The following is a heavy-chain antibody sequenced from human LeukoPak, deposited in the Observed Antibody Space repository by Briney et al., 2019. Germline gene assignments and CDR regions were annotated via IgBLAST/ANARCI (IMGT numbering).Heavy chain of an antibody. CDR3: ARDSGDWFDP. CDR1: GGPISSGVYY. V-gene: IGHV4-31*03. CDR2: IYYSGST. Sequence: SETLSLTCTDSGGPISSGVYYWSWIRQHPGKGLEWIGYIYYSGSTYYTPSLKSRVTISVDTSKNQFSLKLTSVTAADTAVYYCARDSGDWFDPWGQGTLVTVSS. J-gene: IGHJ5*02.